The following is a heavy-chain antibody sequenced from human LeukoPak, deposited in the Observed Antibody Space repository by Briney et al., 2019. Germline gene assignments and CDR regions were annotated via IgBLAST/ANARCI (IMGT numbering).Heavy chain of an antibody. CDR2: ISGSGGST. D-gene: IGHD4-11*01. Sequence: GGSLRLSCAASGFTFSNYAMSWVRQAPGKGLEWVSAISGSGGSTYYADSVKGRFTISRDNSKNTLYLQMNSLRAEDTAVYYCARDRAVTINWFDYWGQGTLVTVSS. V-gene: IGHV3-23*01. CDR3: ARDRAVTINWFDY. CDR1: GFTFSNYA. J-gene: IGHJ4*02.